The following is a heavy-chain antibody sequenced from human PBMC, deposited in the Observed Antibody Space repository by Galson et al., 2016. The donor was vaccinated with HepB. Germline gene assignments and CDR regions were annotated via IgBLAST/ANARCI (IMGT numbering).Heavy chain of an antibody. Sequence: SLRLSCAASGFTFRSYDMHWVRQAPGKGLDWVAVISSEGSNQYYTDSVKGRFTISRDNSKNTVYLQIDSLRGDDTAVYYCAKDHSPQGGFGDFFHHYCGMDVWGQGTTVSVS. CDR2: ISSEGSNQ. CDR1: GFTFRSYD. V-gene: IGHV3-30*18. CDR3: AKDHSPQGGFGDFFHHYCGMDV. J-gene: IGHJ6*02. D-gene: IGHD3-10*01.